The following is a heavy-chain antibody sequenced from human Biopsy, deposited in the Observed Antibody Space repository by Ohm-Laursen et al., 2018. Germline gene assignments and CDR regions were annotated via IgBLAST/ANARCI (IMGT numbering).Heavy chain of an antibody. Sequence: GSLRLSCAASGFTLSNYAMSWVRQAPGKGLEWVSTITSSGGSTYFADSVKGRFTISRDNSKNRLYLQMNSLRGEDTAVYYCAKQGATILSSFDSWGQGTLVTVSS. V-gene: IGHV3-23*01. CDR2: ITSSGGST. J-gene: IGHJ5*01. CDR3: AKQGATILSSFDS. CDR1: GFTLSNYA. D-gene: IGHD3-9*01.